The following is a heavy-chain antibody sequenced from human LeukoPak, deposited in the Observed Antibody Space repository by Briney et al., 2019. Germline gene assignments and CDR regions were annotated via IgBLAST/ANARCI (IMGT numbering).Heavy chain of an antibody. Sequence: SETLSLTCTVSGDSLSSYSWSWIRQFPGKGLEWIGYIYNSGSTTYYPSLKSRVTISLDMSKNQFSLRLSSVTAADTAVYYCASDYTLRSYRFDYWGQGTLVTVSS. V-gene: IGHV4-59*01. CDR3: ASDYTLRSYRFDY. CDR2: IYNSGST. D-gene: IGHD3-16*02. CDR1: GDSLSSYS. J-gene: IGHJ4*02.